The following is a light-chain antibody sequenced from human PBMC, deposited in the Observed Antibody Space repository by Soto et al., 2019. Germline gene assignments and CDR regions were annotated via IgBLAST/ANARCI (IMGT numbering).Light chain of an antibody. CDR1: SSDVGAYTF. CDR3: SSYTSSSTHV. V-gene: IGLV2-14*03. CDR2: DVS. J-gene: IGLJ1*01. Sequence: QSALTQPASVSGSPGQSITISCTGTSSDVGAYTFVSWYQQHPDKVPKLMIFDVSRRPSGVSDRFSGSKSSNTASLTISGLQPEYEADYYCSSYTSSSTHVFGSRTKVTGL.